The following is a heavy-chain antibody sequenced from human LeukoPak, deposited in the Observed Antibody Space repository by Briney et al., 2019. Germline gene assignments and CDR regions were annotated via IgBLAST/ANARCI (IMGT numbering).Heavy chain of an antibody. CDR2: IKQDGSEK. CDR1: GFTFSSYW. J-gene: IGHJ5*02. Sequence: GGSLRLSCAASGFTFSSYWMSWVRQAPGKGLEWVANIKQDGSEKYYVDSVKGRFTISRDNARNSLYLQMNSLRAEDTAVYYCATLSGASGEGYNWFDPWGQGTLVTVSS. V-gene: IGHV3-7*01. D-gene: IGHD1-26*01. CDR3: ATLSGASGEGYNWFDP.